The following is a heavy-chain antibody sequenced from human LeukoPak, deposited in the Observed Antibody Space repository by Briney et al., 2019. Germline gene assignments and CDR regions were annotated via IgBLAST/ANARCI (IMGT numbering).Heavy chain of an antibody. CDR2: IYYSGST. Sequence: SETLSLTCTVSGGSISSGGYYWSWIRQHPGKGLEGTAYIYYSGSTYYNPSLKSRVTISVDTSKNQFSLKLSSVTAADTAVYYCARGHVTMVRGVTYFDYWGQGTLVTVSS. D-gene: IGHD3-10*01. CDR1: GGSISSGGYY. CDR3: ARGHVTMVRGVTYFDY. J-gene: IGHJ4*02. V-gene: IGHV4-31*03.